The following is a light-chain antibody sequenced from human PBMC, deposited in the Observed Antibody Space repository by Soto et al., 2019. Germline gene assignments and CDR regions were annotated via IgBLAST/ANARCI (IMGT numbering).Light chain of an antibody. Sequence: EIVLTQSPGTLSLSPGERATLSCRASQSVSSTYLAWYQQKPGQAPRLLIYGASSRATGIPDRFSGSGSGTDFTLTIIRLETEDFAVYSCQQYGTSPQTFGKGTKVEIK. CDR3: QQYGTSPQT. CDR1: QSVSSTY. V-gene: IGKV3-20*01. J-gene: IGKJ1*01. CDR2: GAS.